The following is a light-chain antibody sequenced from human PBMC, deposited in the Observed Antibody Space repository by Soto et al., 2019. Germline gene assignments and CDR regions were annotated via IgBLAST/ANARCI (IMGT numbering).Light chain of an antibody. CDR1: QSGRTD. Sequence: EIVMTQSPATLSVSPGERATLSSRASQSGRTDLAWYQQKPGQPPTLLIYAASTRATGGPARFSGSESGTEFTLTISSLQSEEFGVYYCQQYNKWPPLTFGGGTKVEIK. CDR3: QQYNKWPPLT. V-gene: IGKV3-15*01. J-gene: IGKJ4*01. CDR2: AAS.